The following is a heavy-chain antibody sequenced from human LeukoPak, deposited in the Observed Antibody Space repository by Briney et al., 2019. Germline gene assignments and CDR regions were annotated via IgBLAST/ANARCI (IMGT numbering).Heavy chain of an antibody. J-gene: IGHJ4*02. CDR2: ISAYNGNT. D-gene: IGHD5-18*01. CDR3: ARAPLAGYSYGYYDY. V-gene: IGHV1-18*01. Sequence: ASVKVSCKASGGTFTSYGISWVRQAPGQGLEWMGWISAYNGNTNYAQKLQGRVTMTADTSTSTAYMELRSLRSDDTAVYYCARAPLAGYSYGYYDYWGQGTLVTVSS. CDR1: GGTFTSYG.